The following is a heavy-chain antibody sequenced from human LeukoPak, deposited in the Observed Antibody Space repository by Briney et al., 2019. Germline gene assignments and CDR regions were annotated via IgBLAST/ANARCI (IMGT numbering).Heavy chain of an antibody. CDR3: ARGVEPLAANTLAY. Sequence: GGSLRLSCAASGFTFSSYAMTWVRQAPGKGLDWVSGISGSGGSTYYADSVKGRFTISRDNSKNTLYLQMNSLRAEDTAVYYCARGVEPLAANTLAYWGQGTLVTVSS. CDR2: ISGSGGST. J-gene: IGHJ4*02. V-gene: IGHV3-23*01. D-gene: IGHD1-14*01. CDR1: GFTFSSYA.